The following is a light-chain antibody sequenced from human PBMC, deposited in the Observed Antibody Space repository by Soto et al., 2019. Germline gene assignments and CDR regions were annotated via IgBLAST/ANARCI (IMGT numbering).Light chain of an antibody. CDR2: DAS. CDR1: QSFSSW. CDR3: QQYNTYPWT. Sequence: DIQMTQSPSTLSASVGDRVTITCRASQSFSSWLAWYQQKPGKAPKLLIYDASSLESGVPSRFGGSGSGTDFTLTISSLQPDDFATYYCQQYNTYPWTFGQGTKVEIK. J-gene: IGKJ1*01. V-gene: IGKV1-5*01.